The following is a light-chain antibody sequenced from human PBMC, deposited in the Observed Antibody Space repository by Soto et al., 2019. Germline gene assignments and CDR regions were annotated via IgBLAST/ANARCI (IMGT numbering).Light chain of an antibody. CDR1: SSDVGNYNY. CDR2: MVS. J-gene: IGLJ1*01. V-gene: IGLV2-14*01. Sequence: QSVLTQPASVSGSPGQSITISCTGTSSDVGNYNYISWYQPYPGRVPKLLIYMVSNRPSGVSNRFSGSKSGNTASLTISGLQAEDEADYFCTSPTPGSLYVFGTGTKLTVL. CDR3: TSPTPGSLYV.